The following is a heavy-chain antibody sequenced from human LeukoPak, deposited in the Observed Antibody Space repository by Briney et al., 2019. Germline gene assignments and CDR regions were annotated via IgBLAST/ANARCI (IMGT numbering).Heavy chain of an antibody. V-gene: IGHV1-18*01. Sequence: ASVKVSCKASGYTFTSYGISWVRQAPGQGLEWMGWISGYNGNTKYAQKFQGRLTMTTDTSTSTAYMELRSLRSDDTAVYYCARDIGGYPAGGWGQGTLVTVSS. J-gene: IGHJ4*02. D-gene: IGHD5-12*01. CDR2: ISGYNGNT. CDR1: GYTFTSYG. CDR3: ARDIGGYPAGG.